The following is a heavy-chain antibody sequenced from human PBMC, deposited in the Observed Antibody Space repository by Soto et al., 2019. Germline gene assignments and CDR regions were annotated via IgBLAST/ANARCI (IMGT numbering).Heavy chain of an antibody. CDR1: GFTVSSNY. D-gene: IGHD6-19*01. Sequence: PGGSQRLSCVASGFTVSSNYMTWVRQAPGKGLEWVSAISGSGGSTYYADSVKGRFTISRDNSKNTLYLQMNSLRAEDTAVYYCAKARFRDSSMFLLDYWGQGTLVTVSS. CDR3: AKARFRDSSMFLLDY. CDR2: ISGSGGST. J-gene: IGHJ4*02. V-gene: IGHV3-23*01.